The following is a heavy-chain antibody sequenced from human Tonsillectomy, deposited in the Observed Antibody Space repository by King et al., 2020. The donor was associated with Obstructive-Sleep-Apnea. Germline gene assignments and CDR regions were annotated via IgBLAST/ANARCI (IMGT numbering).Heavy chain of an antibody. V-gene: IGHV3-30*04. J-gene: IGHJ6*02. CDR1: GFPFSSYA. CDR3: AGVLTGTDYYYYGMDV. D-gene: IGHD3-9*01. Sequence: VQLVESGGGVVQPGKSLRLSCVASGFPFSSYAMHWVRQAPGKGLEWVAVISYDGHDKYNADSVKGRFSISRDNSKNTLFLEMHSLRPEDTGVYYCAGVLTGTDYYYYGMDVWGQGTTVTVSS. CDR2: ISYDGHDK.